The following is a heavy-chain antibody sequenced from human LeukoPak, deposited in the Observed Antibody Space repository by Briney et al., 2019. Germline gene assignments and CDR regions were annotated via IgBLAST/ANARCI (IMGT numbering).Heavy chain of an antibody. V-gene: IGHV3-21*04. Sequence: GGSLRLSCAASGFTFSSYSMNWVRQAPGKGLEWVSSISSSSSYIYYADSVKGRFTISRGNAKNSLYLQMNSLRAEDMALYYCAKDRGRWYYYMDVWGKGTTVTVSS. J-gene: IGHJ6*03. D-gene: IGHD2-15*01. CDR3: AKDRGRWYYYMDV. CDR2: ISSSSSYI. CDR1: GFTFSSYS.